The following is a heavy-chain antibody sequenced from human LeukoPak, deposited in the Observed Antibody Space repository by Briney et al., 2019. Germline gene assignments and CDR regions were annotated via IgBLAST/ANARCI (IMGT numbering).Heavy chain of an antibody. CDR1: GFTFSSYW. J-gene: IGHJ4*02. CDR3: ARGSTQYSSGWYGLDY. Sequence: PGGSLRLSCAASGFTFSSYWMHWVRQAPGKGLVWVSRVNSDGSSTTYADSVKGRFTISRENAKNTLYLQMNSLRAEDTAVYYCARGSTQYSSGWYGLDYWGQGTLVTASS. V-gene: IGHV3-74*01. CDR2: VNSDGSST. D-gene: IGHD6-19*01.